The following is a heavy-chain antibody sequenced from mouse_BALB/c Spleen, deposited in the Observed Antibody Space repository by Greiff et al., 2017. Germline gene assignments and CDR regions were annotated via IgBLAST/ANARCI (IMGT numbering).Heavy chain of an antibody. CDR2: IDTSDSYT. D-gene: IGHD1-1*01. CDR3: ARSATVAHYYAMDY. Sequence: VQLQQPGAELVMPGASVKMSCKASGYTFTDYWMHWVKQRPGQGLEWIGAIDTSDSYTSYNQKFKGKATLTVDESSSTAYMQLSSLTSEDSAVYYCARSATVAHYYAMDYWGQGTSVTVSS. V-gene: IGHV1-69*01. CDR1: GYTFTDYW. J-gene: IGHJ4*01.